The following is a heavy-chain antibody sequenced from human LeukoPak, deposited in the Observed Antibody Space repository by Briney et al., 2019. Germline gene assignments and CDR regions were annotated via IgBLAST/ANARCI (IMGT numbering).Heavy chain of an antibody. CDR2: INHSGST. V-gene: IGHV4-34*01. D-gene: IGHD3-10*01. J-gene: IGHJ3*02. CDR1: GGSFSGYY. Sequence: SETLSLTCAVYGGSFSGYYWSWIRQPLGKGLEWIGEINHSGSTNYNPSLKSRVTISVDTSKNQFSLKLSSVTAADTAVYYCRWVAYGAFDIWGQGTMVTVSS. CDR3: RWVAYGAFDI.